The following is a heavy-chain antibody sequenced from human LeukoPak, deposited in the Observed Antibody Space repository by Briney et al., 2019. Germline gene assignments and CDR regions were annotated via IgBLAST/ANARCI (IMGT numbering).Heavy chain of an antibody. CDR1: GGSFSGYY. D-gene: IGHD6-6*01. CDR3: PRGLIIAPPRVDY. CDR2: INHSGST. J-gene: IGHJ4*02. Sequence: PSETLSLTCAVYGGSFSGYYWSWIRQPPGKGLEWIGEINHSGSTNYNPSLKSRLTISVHTSHTQSSLNLSSVPAAHTPVYYCPRGLIIAPPRVDYSGQGTLVTVSS. V-gene: IGHV4-34*01.